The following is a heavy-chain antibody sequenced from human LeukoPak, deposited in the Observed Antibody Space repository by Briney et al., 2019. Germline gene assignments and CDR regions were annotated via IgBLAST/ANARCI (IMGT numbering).Heavy chain of an antibody. CDR3: ARQDNDYPYYFDY. CDR2: IHYSGST. CDR1: GGSISGFY. D-gene: IGHD4-11*01. Sequence: SETLSLTCTVSGGSISGFYWSWLRQPPGKGLEWIGYIHYSGSTNYNPSLKSRVTISVDTSKNQFSLKLNSVTAADTAVHYCARQDNDYPYYFDYWGQGTLVTVSS. J-gene: IGHJ4*02. V-gene: IGHV4-59*08.